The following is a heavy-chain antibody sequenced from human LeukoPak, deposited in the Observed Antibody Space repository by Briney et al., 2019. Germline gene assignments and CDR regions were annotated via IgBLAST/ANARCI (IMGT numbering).Heavy chain of an antibody. Sequence: SETLSLTCTVSGYSISSGYYWGWIRQPPGKGLEWIGNIFRSGSTYYNPSLKSRVTISVDTSKNQFSLKLSSVTAADTAVYYCARGLGIFDYWGLGTLVTVSS. CDR1: GYSISSGYY. V-gene: IGHV4-38-2*02. J-gene: IGHJ4*02. D-gene: IGHD7-27*01. CDR2: IFRSGST. CDR3: ARGLGIFDY.